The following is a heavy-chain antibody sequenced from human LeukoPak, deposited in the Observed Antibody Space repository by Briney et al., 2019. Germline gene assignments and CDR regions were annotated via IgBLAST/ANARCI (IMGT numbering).Heavy chain of an antibody. D-gene: IGHD6-13*01. J-gene: IGHJ4*02. CDR3: ARQPSSWFTSFGS. CDR1: GGSLSSYF. CDR2: IYYSGST. V-gene: IGHV4-59*01. Sequence: KASETLSLTCTVSGGSLSSYFWSWIRQPPGKGLEWIAYIYYSGSTNYNPSLKSRVTTSVDTSKNQFSLKLSSVTAADTAVYYCARQPSSWFTSFGSWGQGTLVTVSS.